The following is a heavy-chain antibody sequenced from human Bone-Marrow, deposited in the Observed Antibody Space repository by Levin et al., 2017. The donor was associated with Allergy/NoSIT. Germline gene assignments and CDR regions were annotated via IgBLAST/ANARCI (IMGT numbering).Heavy chain of an antibody. J-gene: IGHJ4*02. CDR1: RFTFSRYS. Sequence: GGSLRLSCAASRFTFSRYSMNWVRQAPGRGLEWVSYISRSSSTISYADSVKGRFTISRDNAKNSLYLQMNSLRDEDTAVYYCARPDCSGTSCYYFFDSWGQGTLVTVSS. CDR2: ISRSSSTI. CDR3: ARPDCSGTSCYYFFDS. V-gene: IGHV3-48*02. D-gene: IGHD2-2*01.